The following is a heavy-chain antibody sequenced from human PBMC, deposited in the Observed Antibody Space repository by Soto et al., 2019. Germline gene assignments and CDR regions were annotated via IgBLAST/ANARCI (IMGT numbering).Heavy chain of an antibody. Sequence: QVQLVQSGPDLKRPGASMKVSCKASGYTFTSYGISWVRQAPGQGLEWMAWISPLKGRTQYSQKAQGRVTLSTDTSSNTAYMEMTTLRVDDTAVYYCAMDYGDRPKYFKYWGQGTLVTVS. CDR2: ISPLKGRT. D-gene: IGHD4-17*01. CDR3: AMDYGDRPKYFKY. V-gene: IGHV1-18*04. CDR1: GYTFTSYG. J-gene: IGHJ1*01.